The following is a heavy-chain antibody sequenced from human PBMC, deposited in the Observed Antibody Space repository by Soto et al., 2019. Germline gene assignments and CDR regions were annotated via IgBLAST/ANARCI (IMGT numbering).Heavy chain of an antibody. CDR1: GFTFSSHG. CDR2: IWYDGSKK. V-gene: IGHV3-33*01. CDR3: ARFTTYSSGEGLDY. D-gene: IGHD3-22*01. J-gene: IGHJ4*02. Sequence: GGSLRLSCAASGFTFSSHGMHWVRQAPGKGLEWVAVIWYDGSKKYYADSVKGRFTISRDNSKNTLYLQMDSLRVEDTAVYYCARFTTYSSGEGLDYWGQGTLVTVSS.